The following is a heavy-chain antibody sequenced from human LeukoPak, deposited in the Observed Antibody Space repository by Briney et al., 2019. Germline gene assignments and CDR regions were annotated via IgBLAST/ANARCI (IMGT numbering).Heavy chain of an antibody. CDR2: ISGSGTTM. D-gene: IGHD3-16*01. Sequence: GGSLRLSCAASGFTFSTYEMNWVRQVPGKELEWVSYISGSGTTMYYADSVKGRFAISRDNTKNSMYLQMNSLRAEDTAVYYCVSAYGGLLDYWGQGTLVTVSS. CDR3: VSAYGGLLDY. V-gene: IGHV3-48*03. J-gene: IGHJ4*02. CDR1: GFTFSTYE.